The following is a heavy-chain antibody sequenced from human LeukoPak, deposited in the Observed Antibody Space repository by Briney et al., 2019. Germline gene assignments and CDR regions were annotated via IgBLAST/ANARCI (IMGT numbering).Heavy chain of an antibody. Sequence: PSETLSLTCTVSGGSISSYYWSWIRQPPGKGLGWIGYIYTSGSTNYNPSLKSRVTISVDTSKDQFSLKLSSVTAADTAVYYCARSYTWSYYYYYMDVWGKGTTVTVSS. CDR3: ARSYTWSYYYYYMDV. CDR1: GGSISSYY. V-gene: IGHV4-4*09. D-gene: IGHD3-16*02. CDR2: IYTSGST. J-gene: IGHJ6*03.